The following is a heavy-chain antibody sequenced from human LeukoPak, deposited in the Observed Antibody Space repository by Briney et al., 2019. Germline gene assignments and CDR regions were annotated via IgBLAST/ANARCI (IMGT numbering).Heavy chain of an antibody. Sequence: SETLSLTCAVSGGSISSGGYSWSWIRQPPGKGLEWIGYIYHSGSTYYNPSLKSRVTISVDRSKNQFSPKLSSVTAADTAVYYCARRCSGGSCYSPNYYYGMDVWGQGTTVIVPS. CDR3: ARRCSGGSCYSPNYYYGMDV. V-gene: IGHV4-30-2*01. J-gene: IGHJ6*02. D-gene: IGHD2-15*01. CDR1: GGSISSGGYS. CDR2: IYHSGST.